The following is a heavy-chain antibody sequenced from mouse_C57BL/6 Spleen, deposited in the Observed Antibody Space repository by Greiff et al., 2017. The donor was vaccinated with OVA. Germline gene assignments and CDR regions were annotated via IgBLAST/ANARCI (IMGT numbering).Heavy chain of an antibody. D-gene: IGHD1-1*01. J-gene: IGHJ1*03. CDR2: IYPSDSET. CDR1: GYTFTSYW. Sequence: VKLQQPGAELVRPGSSVKLSCKASGYTFTSYWMDWVKQRPGQGLEWIGNIYPSDSETHYNQKFKDKATLTVDKSSSTAYMQLSSLTSEDSAVYYCARRDYYGSSSDVWGTGTTVTVSS. CDR3: ARRDYYGSSSDV. V-gene: IGHV1-61*01.